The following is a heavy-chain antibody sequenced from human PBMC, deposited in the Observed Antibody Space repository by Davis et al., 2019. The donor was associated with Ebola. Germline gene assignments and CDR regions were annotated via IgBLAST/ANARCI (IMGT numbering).Heavy chain of an antibody. V-gene: IGHV1-8*01. Sequence: ASVKVSCKASGYTFTSYDINWVRQATGQGLEWMGWMNPNSGNTDYTQKFQGRVTMTRNTSISTAYMELSSLRSEDTAVYYCARGGTTKYYYFGMDVWGQGTTVTVSS. CDR1: GYTFTSYD. CDR2: MNPNSGNT. J-gene: IGHJ6*02. CDR3: ARGGTTKYYYFGMDV. D-gene: IGHD1-26*01.